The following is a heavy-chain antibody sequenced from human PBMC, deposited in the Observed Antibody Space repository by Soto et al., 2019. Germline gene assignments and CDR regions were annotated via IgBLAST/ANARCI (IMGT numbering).Heavy chain of an antibody. CDR3: ARDFGYGYFDY. Sequence: PSQTLSLTCAISGDSVSTYSAAWNCIRQSPSRGLEWLGRTYYRSRWYNDYAVAVKSRININPDTSKNQFSLHLSSVTPEDTALYFCARDFGYGYFDYWGQGTLVTVSS. CDR1: GDSVSTYSAA. V-gene: IGHV6-1*01. D-gene: IGHD2-2*03. J-gene: IGHJ4*02. CDR2: TYYRSRWYN.